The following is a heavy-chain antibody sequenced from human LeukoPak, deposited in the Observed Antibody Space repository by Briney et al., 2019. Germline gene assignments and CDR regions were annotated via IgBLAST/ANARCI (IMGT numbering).Heavy chain of an antibody. CDR2: ISSSSSYI. V-gene: IGHV3-11*06. CDR3: ARDGYSGYDFGY. J-gene: IGHJ4*02. D-gene: IGHD5-12*01. CDR1: GFTFSDYY. Sequence: GGSLRLSCAASGFTFSDYYMSWIRQAPGKGLEWVSSISSSSSYIYYADSVKGRFTISRDNAKNSLYLQMNSLRAEDTAVYYCARDGYSGYDFGYWGQGTLVTVSS.